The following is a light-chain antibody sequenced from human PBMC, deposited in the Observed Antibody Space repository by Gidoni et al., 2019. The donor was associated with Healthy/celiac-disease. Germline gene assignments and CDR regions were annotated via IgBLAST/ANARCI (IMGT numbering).Light chain of an antibody. CDR1: TSDVGGYSY. CDR3: CSYAGSYTYV. V-gene: IGLV2-11*01. CDR2: DVT. J-gene: IGLJ1*01. Sequence: SALTPPRSVSGSPGPSVTISCTGTTSDVGGYSYVSWYQHHPGKAPELVIYDVTKRPSGVPYRFSGSKSGNTASLTISGFQAEDEADYYCCSYAGSYTYVFGTGTKVTVL.